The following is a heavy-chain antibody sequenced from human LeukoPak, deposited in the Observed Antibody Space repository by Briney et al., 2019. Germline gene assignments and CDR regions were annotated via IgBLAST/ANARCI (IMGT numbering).Heavy chain of an antibody. CDR3: ARDWGHDNYEYDY. D-gene: IGHD4-11*01. J-gene: IGHJ4*02. CDR2: IYSSGTT. CDR1: GGSISSYY. V-gene: IGHV4-4*07. Sequence: SETLSLTCTVSGGSISSYYWNWIRQPAGKGLEWIGRIYSSGTTSYNSSLKSRVTMSVDTSKNQFSLKLSSVTAADTAVYYCARDWGHDNYEYDYWGQGTLVTVSS.